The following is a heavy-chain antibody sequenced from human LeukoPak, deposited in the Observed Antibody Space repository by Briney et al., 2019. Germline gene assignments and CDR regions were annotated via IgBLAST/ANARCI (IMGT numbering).Heavy chain of an antibody. D-gene: IGHD3/OR15-3a*01. CDR1: RFTFSSFG. J-gene: IGHJ4*02. CDR3: AKDWSGPLDY. Sequence: PGGSPRLSCAPSRFTFSSFGMHWVRQAPGEGLEWVTSIWSDGSNGKYADSVKGRFTISRDNSKNTLYLQMNSLRAEDTAVYYCAKDWSGPLDYWGQGTRVTVSS. CDR2: IWSDGSNG. V-gene: IGHV3-30*02.